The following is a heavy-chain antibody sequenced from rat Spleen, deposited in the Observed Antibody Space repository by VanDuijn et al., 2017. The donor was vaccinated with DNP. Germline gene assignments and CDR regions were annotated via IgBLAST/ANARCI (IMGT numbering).Heavy chain of an antibody. CDR1: DSSITSYY. J-gene: IGHJ2*01. D-gene: IGHD1-2*01. Sequence: VQLQESGPGLVEPSQSLTLTCSVTDSSITSYYWGWIRKFPGNKMEWLGHISYSGDSDYNPSLKSRISITRDTSKNQFFLQLNSVTPEDTATYFCAKFYYSSYFDYWGQGVMVTVSS. V-gene: IGHV3-1*01. CDR3: AKFYYSSYFDY. CDR2: ISYSGDS.